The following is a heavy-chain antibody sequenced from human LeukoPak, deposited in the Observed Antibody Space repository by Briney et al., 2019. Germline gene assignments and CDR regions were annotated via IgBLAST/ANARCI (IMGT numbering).Heavy chain of an antibody. CDR1: GGSISSSSYY. V-gene: IGHV4-61*02. D-gene: IGHD3-10*01. J-gene: IGHJ4*02. CDR3: ARVSLVRGAPDYYFDY. CDR2: IYTSGST. Sequence: SETLSLTCTVSGGSISSSSYYWSWIRQPAGKGLEWIGRIYTSGSTNYNPSLKSRVTMSVDTSKNQFSLKLSSVTAADTAVYYCARVSLVRGAPDYYFDYWGQGTLVTVSS.